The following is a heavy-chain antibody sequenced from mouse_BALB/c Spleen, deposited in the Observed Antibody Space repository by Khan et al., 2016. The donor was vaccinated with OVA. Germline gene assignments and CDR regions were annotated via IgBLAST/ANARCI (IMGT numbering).Heavy chain of an antibody. Sequence: VQLQESGPSLAAPSQSLSITCTISGFSLTTYGVHWVRQPPGKGLEWLVVIWSDGTTNYNSALKSRLTITKDNSQSQVFLKMNSLQTDDTAIYFCARQPYYHYNIMDYWGQGTSVTVSS. D-gene: IGHD2-10*01. CDR2: IWSDGTT. J-gene: IGHJ4*01. V-gene: IGHV2-6-1*01. CDR1: GFSLTTYG. CDR3: ARQPYYHYNIMDY.